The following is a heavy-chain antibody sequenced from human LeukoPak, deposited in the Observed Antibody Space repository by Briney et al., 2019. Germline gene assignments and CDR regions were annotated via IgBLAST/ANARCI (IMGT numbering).Heavy chain of an antibody. D-gene: IGHD3-22*01. CDR3: ARVNYDSSGYKAQFFDY. J-gene: IGHJ4*02. V-gene: IGHV1-46*04. Sequence: ASVKVSCKASGYTFTYFYMHWVRQAPGQGLECMGLINPRSGSTTYAQRLQGRVTMTRDTSTSTIFLELSSLTSEDTAVYYCARVNYDSSGYKAQFFDYWGQGTLVTVSS. CDR2: INPRSGST. CDR1: GYTFTYFY.